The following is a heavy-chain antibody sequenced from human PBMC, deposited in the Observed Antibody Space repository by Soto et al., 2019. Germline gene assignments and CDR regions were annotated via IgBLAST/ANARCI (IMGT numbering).Heavy chain of an antibody. J-gene: IGHJ4*02. CDR1: GFSFSAYG. V-gene: IGHV3-33*01. CDR3: ARDHDWNYGVDY. D-gene: IGHD1-7*01. CDR2: VYYNGNTK. Sequence: QVQLVESGGGVVQPGRSLRLSCAASGFSFSAYGMHWVRQAPGKGLEWVAVVYYNGNTKHYAESVKGRFTISRDNSKNTVYLEMNTLRAEDTAVYFCARDHDWNYGVDYWGQGTLVTVSS.